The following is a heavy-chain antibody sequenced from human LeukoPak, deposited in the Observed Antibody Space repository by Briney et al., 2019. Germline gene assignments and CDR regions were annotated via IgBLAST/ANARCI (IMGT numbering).Heavy chain of an antibody. D-gene: IGHD3-16*01. CDR1: GYTFTSYY. CDR2: INPSGGST. V-gene: IGHV1-46*01. J-gene: IGHJ4*02. Sequence: ASVKVSCTASGYTFTSYYMHWVRQAPGQGLEWMGIINPSGGSTSYAQKFQGRVTMTEDTSTDTAYMELSSLRSEDTAVYYCAPLSPSYGGLFILWDWGQGTLVTVSS. CDR3: APLSPSYGGLFILWD.